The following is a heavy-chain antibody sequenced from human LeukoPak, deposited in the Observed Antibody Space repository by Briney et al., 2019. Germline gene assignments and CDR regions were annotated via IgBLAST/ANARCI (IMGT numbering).Heavy chain of an antibody. D-gene: IGHD3-22*01. J-gene: IGHJ4*02. CDR2: IYYSGST. V-gene: IGHV4-59*01. CDR3: ARGPYDSSDLGDY. CDR1: GGSISSYY. Sequence: SETLSLTCTVSGGSISSYYWSWIRQPPGKGLEWIGYIYYSGSTNYNPSLKSRVTISVDTSKNQFSLKLGSVTAADTAVYYCARGPYDSSDLGDYWGQGTLVTVSS.